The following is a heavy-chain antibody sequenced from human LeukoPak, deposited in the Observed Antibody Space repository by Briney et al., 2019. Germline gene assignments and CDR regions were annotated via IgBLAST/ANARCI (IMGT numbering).Heavy chain of an antibody. D-gene: IGHD2-2*01. V-gene: IGHV3-23*01. CDR2: ISGSGGST. J-gene: IGHJ4*02. CDR1: GFTFSSYA. Sequence: GGSLRLPCAASGFTFSSYAMSWVRQAPGKGLEWVSAISGSGGSTYYADSVKGRFTISRDNSKNTLYLQMNSLRAEDTAVYYCAKDGDIVVVPAAIDYWGQGTLVTVSS. CDR3: AKDGDIVVVPAAIDY.